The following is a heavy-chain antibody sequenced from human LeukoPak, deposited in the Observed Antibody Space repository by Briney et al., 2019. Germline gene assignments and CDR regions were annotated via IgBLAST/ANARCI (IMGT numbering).Heavy chain of an antibody. CDR2: INHSGST. V-gene: IGHV4-34*01. J-gene: IGHJ6*03. D-gene: IGHD5-18*01. CDR3: ARGQGGYSYGYGFYYYYMDV. CDR1: GGSFSGYY. Sequence: PSETLSLTCAVYGGSFSGYYWSWTRQPPGKGLEWIGEINHSGSTNYNPSLKSRVTISVDTSKNQFSLKLSSVTAADTAVYYCARGQGGYSYGYGFYYYYMDVWGKGTTVTVSS.